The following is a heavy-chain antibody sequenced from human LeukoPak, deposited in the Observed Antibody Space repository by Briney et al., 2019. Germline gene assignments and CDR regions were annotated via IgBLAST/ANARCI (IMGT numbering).Heavy chain of an antibody. D-gene: IGHD3/OR15-3a*01. Sequence: ASVKVSCKASGYTFTSYGFSWARQAPGQGLDWMGWISPYNGHTNYAQNLQGRVTMTTDTSTSTAYMELRSLTSGDTAVYYCARDGLGSRSSGYWGQGTLVTVSS. V-gene: IGHV1-18*01. CDR1: GYTFTSYG. CDR2: ISPYNGHT. J-gene: IGHJ4*02. CDR3: ARDGLGSRSSGY.